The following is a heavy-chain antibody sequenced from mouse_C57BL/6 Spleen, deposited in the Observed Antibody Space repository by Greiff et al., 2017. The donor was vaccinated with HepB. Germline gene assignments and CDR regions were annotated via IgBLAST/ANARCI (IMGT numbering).Heavy chain of an antibody. CDR2: INYDGSST. CDR3: ARDEDEFWYFDV. V-gene: IGHV5-16*01. J-gene: IGHJ1*03. CDR1: GFTFSDYY. Sequence: EVKLMESEGGLVQPGSSMKLSCTASGFTFSDYYMAWVRQVPEKGLEWVANINYDGSSTYYLDSLKSRFIISRDNAKNILYLQMSSLKSEDTATYYCARDEDEFWYFDVWGTGTTVTVSS.